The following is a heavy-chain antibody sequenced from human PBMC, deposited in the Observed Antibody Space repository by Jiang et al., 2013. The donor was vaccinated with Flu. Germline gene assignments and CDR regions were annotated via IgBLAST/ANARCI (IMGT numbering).Heavy chain of an antibody. Sequence: GAEVKKPGASVKVSCKASGYTFTTYYMHWVRQAPGQGLEWMGVINPKIDITTYAQKFQGRVTMTRDTSTSTFYMDLSSLSSQDTAVYYCARLERRYNYGPGWFDSWGQGTLVTVSS. J-gene: IGHJ5*01. CDR2: INPKIDIT. V-gene: IGHV1-46*01. CDR1: GYTFTTYY. CDR3: ARLERRYNYGPGWFDS. D-gene: IGHD5-18*01.